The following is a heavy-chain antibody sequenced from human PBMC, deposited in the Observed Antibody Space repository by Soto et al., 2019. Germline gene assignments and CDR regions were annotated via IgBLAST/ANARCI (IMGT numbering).Heavy chain of an antibody. CDR1: GFIFSSYA. D-gene: IGHD1-26*01. Sequence: EVRLVDSGGGLTQPGGSLRLSCSASGFIFSSYAMSWVRQAPGKGLEWVSTISGAGSGGNTNYAKSVRGRFTISRDNSKNTLYLQMNSLGVEDTAIYYCAKGIVGPTWFDHWGQGTLVTVAS. J-gene: IGHJ5*02. CDR2: ISGAGSGGNT. V-gene: IGHV3-23*04. CDR3: AKGIVGPTWFDH.